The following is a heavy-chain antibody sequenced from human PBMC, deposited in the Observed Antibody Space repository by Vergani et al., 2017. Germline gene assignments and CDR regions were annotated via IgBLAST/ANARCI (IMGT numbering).Heavy chain of an antibody. CDR3: AKDIIRGDIVLLPAASADY. Sequence: QVQLVESGGGVVQPGGSLRLSCAASGFTFSSYGMHWVRQAPGKGLEWVAFIRYDGSNKYYADSVKGRFTISRDNSKNTLYLQMNSLRAEDTAVYYCAKDIIRGDIVLLPAASADYWGQGTLVTVSS. J-gene: IGHJ4*02. CDR1: GFTFSSYG. CDR2: IRYDGSNK. D-gene: IGHD2-2*01. V-gene: IGHV3-30*02.